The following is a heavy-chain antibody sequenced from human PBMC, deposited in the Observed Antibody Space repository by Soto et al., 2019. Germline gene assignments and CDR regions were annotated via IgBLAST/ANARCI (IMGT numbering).Heavy chain of an antibody. V-gene: IGHV4-34*01. J-gene: IGHJ4*02. CDR1: GGSFSGYY. CDR3: ARVRRVPIAAAGTVDY. Sequence: SETLSLTCAVYGGSFSGYYWSWIRQPPWKGLEWIGEINHSGSTNYNPSLKSRVTISVDTSKNQFSLKLSSVTAADTAVYYCARVRRVPIAAAGTVDYWGQGTLVTVSS. D-gene: IGHD6-13*01. CDR2: INHSGST.